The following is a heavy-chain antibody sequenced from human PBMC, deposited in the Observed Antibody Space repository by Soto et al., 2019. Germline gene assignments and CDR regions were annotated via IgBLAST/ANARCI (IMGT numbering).Heavy chain of an antibody. CDR1: GYTFTSYG. Sequence: GASVKVSCKASGYTFTSYGISWVRQAPGQGLEWMGWISAYNGNTNYAQKLQGRVTMTTDTSTSTAYMELRSLRSDDTAVYYCARDYYGSGSYYIARFDPWGQGTLVTVSS. J-gene: IGHJ5*02. CDR3: ARDYYGSGSYYIARFDP. V-gene: IGHV1-18*01. CDR2: ISAYNGNT. D-gene: IGHD3-10*01.